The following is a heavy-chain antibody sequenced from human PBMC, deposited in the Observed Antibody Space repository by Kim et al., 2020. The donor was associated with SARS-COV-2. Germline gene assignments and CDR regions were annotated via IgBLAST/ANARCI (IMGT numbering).Heavy chain of an antibody. CDR2: IKSKTDGGTT. Sequence: GGSLRLSCAASGFTFSNAWMSWVRQAPGKGLEWVGRIKSKTDGGTTDYAAPVKGRFTISRDDSKNTLYLQMNSLKTEDTAVYYCTTYIVVVVAATVIYYYYGMDVWGQGTTVTVSS. CDR1: GFTFSNAW. CDR3: TTYIVVVVAATVIYYYYGMDV. J-gene: IGHJ6*02. V-gene: IGHV3-15*01. D-gene: IGHD2-15*01.